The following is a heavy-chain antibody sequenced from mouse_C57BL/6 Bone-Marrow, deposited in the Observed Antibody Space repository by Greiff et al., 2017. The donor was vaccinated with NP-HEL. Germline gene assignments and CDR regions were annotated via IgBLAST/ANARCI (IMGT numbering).Heavy chain of an antibody. CDR3: ARMGYYGSSHYFDY. CDR1: GFSLSTFGMG. Sequence: QVQLKESGPGILQPSQTLSLTCSFSGFSLSTFGMGVGWIRQPSGKGLEWLAHIWWDDDKYYNPALKSRLTISKDTSKNQVFLKIANVDTADTATYYCARMGYYGSSHYFDYWGQGTTLTVSS. J-gene: IGHJ2*01. D-gene: IGHD1-1*01. V-gene: IGHV8-8*01. CDR2: IWWDDDK.